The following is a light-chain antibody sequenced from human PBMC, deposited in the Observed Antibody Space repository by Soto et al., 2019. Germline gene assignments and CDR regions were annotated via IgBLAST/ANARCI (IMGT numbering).Light chain of an antibody. CDR3: QQFRSPPGFT. Sequence: EIVLTQSPGTLSLSPGERATLSCRASQSINSRYLAWYQQKPGQAPRLLIYGASSRATGIPDRFSGSGSGTHFIISSSRMEPEDFAGYYCQQFRSPPGFTFGPGTKVDIK. CDR1: QSINSRY. J-gene: IGKJ3*01. V-gene: IGKV3-20*01. CDR2: GAS.